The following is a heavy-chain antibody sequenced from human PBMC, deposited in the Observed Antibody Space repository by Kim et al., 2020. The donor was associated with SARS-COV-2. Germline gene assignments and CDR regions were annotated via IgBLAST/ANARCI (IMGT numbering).Heavy chain of an antibody. D-gene: IGHD5-12*01. CDR2: MNPNSGNT. J-gene: IGHJ6*03. V-gene: IGHV1-8*01. CDR1: GYTFTSYD. CDR3: ARGSIVATIFNYYNYMDV. Sequence: ASVKVSCKASGYTFTSYDINWVRQATGQGLEWMGWMNPNSGNTGYAQKFQGRVTMTRNTSISTAYMELSSLRSEDTAVYYCARGSIVATIFNYYNYMDVWGKGTTVTVSS.